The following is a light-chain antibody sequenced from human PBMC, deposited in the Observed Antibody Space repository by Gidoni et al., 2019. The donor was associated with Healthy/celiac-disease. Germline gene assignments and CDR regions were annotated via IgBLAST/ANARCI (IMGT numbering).Light chain of an antibody. V-gene: IGKV1-39*01. CDR3: QQSYSTGGLT. CDR1: QSISSY. CDR2: AAS. Sequence: DIQMTQSPSSLSASVGDRVTITCRASQSISSYLNWYQQKPGKAPKLLIYAASSLQSGVPSRFSGSGSGTDFTLTISRLQPEDFATYYCQQSYSTGGLTCGGGLRWRSN. J-gene: IGKJ4*01.